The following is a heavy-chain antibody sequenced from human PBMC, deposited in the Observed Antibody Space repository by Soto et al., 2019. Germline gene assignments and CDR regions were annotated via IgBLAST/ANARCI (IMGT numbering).Heavy chain of an antibody. D-gene: IGHD6-19*01. J-gene: IGHJ3*01. Sequence: GGSLRLSCAASGFIFDDYAMHWVRQAPGKGLEWVSGISWNSGRIGYADSVKGRFTISRDNAKNSLYLQMNSLRGEDTALYYCAKDLEEAGTPIDAFDLWGLGTMVTVSS. V-gene: IGHV3-9*01. CDR1: GFIFDDYA. CDR2: ISWNSGRI. CDR3: AKDLEEAGTPIDAFDL.